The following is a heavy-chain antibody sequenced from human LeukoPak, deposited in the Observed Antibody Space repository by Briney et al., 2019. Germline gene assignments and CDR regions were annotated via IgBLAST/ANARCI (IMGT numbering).Heavy chain of an antibody. CDR2: IYYSGST. J-gene: IGHJ2*01. D-gene: IGHD4-17*01. V-gene: IGHV4-31*03. CDR1: GGSISSGGYY. Sequence: PSQTLSLTCTVSGGSISSGGYYWSWIRQHPGKGLEWIGYIYYSGSTYYNPSLKSRATISVDTSKNQFSLKLSSVTAADTAAYYCARALTTVVTSPWYFDLWGRGTLVTVSS. CDR3: ARALTTVVTSPWYFDL.